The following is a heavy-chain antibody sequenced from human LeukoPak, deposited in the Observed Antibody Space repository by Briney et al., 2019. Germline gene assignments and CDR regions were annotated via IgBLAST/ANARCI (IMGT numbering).Heavy chain of an antibody. CDR1: GGSISSYY. Sequence: SGTLSLTCAVSGGSISSYYWSWIRQPPGKGLEWIGYIYYSGSTNYNPSLKSRVTISVDTSKNQFPLRLSSVTAADTAVYYCARSRSTRFKEQFHYWGQGTLVTVSS. V-gene: IGHV4-59*01. CDR2: IYYSGST. D-gene: IGHD1/OR15-1a*01. J-gene: IGHJ4*02. CDR3: ARSRSTRFKEQFHY.